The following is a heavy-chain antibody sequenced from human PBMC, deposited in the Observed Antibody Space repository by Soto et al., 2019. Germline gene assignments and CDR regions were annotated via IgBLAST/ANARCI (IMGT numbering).Heavy chain of an antibody. CDR1: GGTFSTYT. D-gene: IGHD5-12*01. CDR3: AILTPITGVY. J-gene: IGHJ4*02. Sequence: QVQLVQSGAEVKKPGSSVKVSCKASGGTFSTYTISWVRQAPGQGLEWVGGIFPFFARVNYPQKFQGRVTITADESTSTAYMEVYRLRSEDTAIYYCAILTPITGVYWGQGTQVTVSS. V-gene: IGHV1-69*01. CDR2: IFPFFARV.